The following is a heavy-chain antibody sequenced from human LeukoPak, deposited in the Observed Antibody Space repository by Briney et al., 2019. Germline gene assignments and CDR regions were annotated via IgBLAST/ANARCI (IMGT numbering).Heavy chain of an antibody. Sequence: SETLSLTCTVFGASISSSSDYWGWIRQPPGKGLEWIGSIYYSGSTYYNPSLKSRATISVDTSQNQFSLKLSSVTPADTAVYYCARLQARDSGRYSGYYYYMDVWGKGTTVTISS. CDR3: ARLQARDSGRYSGYYYYMDV. CDR2: IYYSGST. D-gene: IGHD1-26*01. J-gene: IGHJ6*03. CDR1: GASISSSSDY. V-gene: IGHV4-39*01.